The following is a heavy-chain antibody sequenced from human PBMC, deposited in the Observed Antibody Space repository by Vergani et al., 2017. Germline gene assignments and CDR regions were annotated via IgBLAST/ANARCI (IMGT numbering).Heavy chain of an antibody. CDR3: ARGGSSWYYYYYDYMDV. J-gene: IGHJ6*03. V-gene: IGHV1-8*01. CDR1: GYTFTSHA. CDR2: MNPNSGNT. Sequence: QVQLVQSGAEVKTPGASVKVSCKASGYTFTSHAINWVRQATGKGLEWMGWMNPNSGNTGYAQKVQGRVTMTRNTSISTAYMELSSLRSEDTAVYYCARGGSSWYYYYYDYMDVWGKGTTVTVSS. D-gene: IGHD6-13*01.